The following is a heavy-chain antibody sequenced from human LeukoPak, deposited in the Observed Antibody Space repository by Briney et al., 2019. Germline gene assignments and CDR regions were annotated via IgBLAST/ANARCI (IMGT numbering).Heavy chain of an antibody. V-gene: IGHV1-69*04. J-gene: IGHJ1*01. D-gene: IGHD3-22*01. CDR3: ARVSYYDSSGYPEYFHH. CDR1: GGTFSSYA. Sequence: ASVKVSFKASGGTFSSYAINWVRQAPGQGLEWMGRIIPILGIPNYAQKFQGRVTITADRSTSTAYMELSSLRSEDAAVYYCARVSYYDSSGYPEYFHHWGQGTLVTVSS. CDR2: IIPILGIP.